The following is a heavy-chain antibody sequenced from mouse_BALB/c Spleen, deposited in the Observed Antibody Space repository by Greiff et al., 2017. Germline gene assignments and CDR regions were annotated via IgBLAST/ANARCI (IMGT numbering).Heavy chain of an antibody. J-gene: IGHJ4*01. CDR1: GFTFSSYA. CDR3: ASGRNYDYDVGAMDY. D-gene: IGHD2-4*01. CDR2: ISSGGSYT. Sequence: EVQVVESGGGLVKPGGSLKLSCAASGFTFSSYAMSWVRQSPEKRLEWVAEISSGGSYTYYPDTVTGRFTISRDNAKNTLYLEMSSLRSEDTAMYYCASGRNYDYDVGAMDYWGQGTSVTVSS. V-gene: IGHV5-9-4*01.